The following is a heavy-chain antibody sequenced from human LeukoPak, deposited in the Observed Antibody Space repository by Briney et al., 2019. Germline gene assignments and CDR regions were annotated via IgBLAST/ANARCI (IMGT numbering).Heavy chain of an antibody. CDR1: GGSISTYY. D-gene: IGHD2-15*01. CDR3: ARTYCSGGTCYDAFDI. J-gene: IGHJ3*02. V-gene: IGHV4-59*01. CDR2: IYYSGST. Sequence: SETLSLPCTVSGGSISTYYWSWIRQPPGRGLEWIAYIYYSGSTNYNPPLKSRATISVDTSKNQFSLKLNSVTAADTAVYYCARTYCSGGTCYDAFDIWGQGTMVTVSS.